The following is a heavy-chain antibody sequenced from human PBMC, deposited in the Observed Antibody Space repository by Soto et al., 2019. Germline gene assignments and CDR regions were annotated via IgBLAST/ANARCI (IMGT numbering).Heavy chain of an antibody. D-gene: IGHD3-10*01. CDR1: GFSFSSYS. CDR3: ARDRYGSGSLFDY. J-gene: IGHJ4*02. V-gene: IGHV3-48*02. CDR2: ISGTGSI. Sequence: PGGSLRLSCAASGFSFSSYSMNWVRQAPGKGLEWLSYISGTGSIYYADSVKGRFTISRDNAKQSLYLQMNSLRDEDTAVYYRARDRYGSGSLFDYWGQGTLVTVSS.